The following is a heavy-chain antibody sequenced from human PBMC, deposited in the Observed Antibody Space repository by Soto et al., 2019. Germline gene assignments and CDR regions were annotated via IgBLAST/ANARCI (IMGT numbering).Heavy chain of an antibody. CDR2: IIPIFSSR. CDR1: RDTFNKYA. J-gene: IGHJ6*02. V-gene: IGHV1-69*01. Sequence: QVQLVQSGAEVKKPGSSVKVSCKTSRDTFNKYAFNWVRQAPGQGLEWMGWIIPIFSSRNYAEKFQGRVTITADDSTSTAYMELRSLRFEDTAVYYCARGETYLGVWGQGPTVNASS. D-gene: IGHD3-16*01. CDR3: ARGETYLGV.